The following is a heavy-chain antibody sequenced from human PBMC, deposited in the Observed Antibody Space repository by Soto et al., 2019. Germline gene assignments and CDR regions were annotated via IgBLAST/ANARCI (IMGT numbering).Heavy chain of an antibody. CDR3: ARPPVRCSSTSCQGYYYYYGMDV. CDR1: GFTFSSYA. CDR2: ISYDGSNK. D-gene: IGHD2-2*01. J-gene: IGHJ6*02. V-gene: IGHV3-30-3*01. Sequence: QVQLVESGGGVVQPGRSLRLSCAASGFTFSSYAMHWVRQAPGKGLEWVAVISYDGSNKYYADSVKGRFTISRDNSKNTVYLQRNSMRAEDTAVYYCARPPVRCSSTSCQGYYYYYGMDVWGQGTTVTVSS.